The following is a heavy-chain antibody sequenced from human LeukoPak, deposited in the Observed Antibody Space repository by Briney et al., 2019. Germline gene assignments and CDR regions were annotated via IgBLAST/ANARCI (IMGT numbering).Heavy chain of an antibody. CDR3: ARDQGTKSGYDYYYMDV. CDR1: GGSISSSNW. V-gene: IGHV4-4*02. J-gene: IGHJ6*03. D-gene: IGHD1-1*01. Sequence: PSGTLSLTCAVSGGSISSSNWWSWVRQPPGKGLEWIGEIYHSGSTNYNPSLKSRVTISVDKSKNQFSLKLSSVTAADTAVYYCARDQGTKSGYDYYYMDVWGKGTTVTVSS. CDR2: IYHSGST.